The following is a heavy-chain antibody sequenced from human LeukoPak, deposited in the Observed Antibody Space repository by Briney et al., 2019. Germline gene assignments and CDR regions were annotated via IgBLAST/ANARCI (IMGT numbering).Heavy chain of an antibody. D-gene: IGHD3-3*01. CDR1: GGSISSYY. Sequence: SETLSLTCTVSGGSISSYYWSWIRQPPGKGLEWIGYIYYSGSTNYNPSLKSRVTISVDTSKSQFSLKLSSVTAADTAVYYCARDETHYDFWSGYYHYFDYWGQGTLVTVSS. CDR2: IYYSGST. J-gene: IGHJ4*02. V-gene: IGHV4-59*01. CDR3: ARDETHYDFWSGYYHYFDY.